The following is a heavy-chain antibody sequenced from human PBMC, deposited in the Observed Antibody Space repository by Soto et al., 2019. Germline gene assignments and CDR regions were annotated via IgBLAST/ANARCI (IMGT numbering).Heavy chain of an antibody. V-gene: IGHV4-31*03. CDR1: GGSISSGGYY. J-gene: IGHJ4*02. D-gene: IGHD2-2*01. CDR2: SYYSGST. Sequence: QVQLQESGPGLVKPSQTLSLTCTVSGGSISSGGYYWSWIRQHPGKGLEWIGYSYYSGSTYYNPSLKRRVTISVDTSTNQFSLKLSSVTAADTAVYYCARVRSSTSPYPIGYWGQGTLVTVSS. CDR3: ARVRSSTSPYPIGY.